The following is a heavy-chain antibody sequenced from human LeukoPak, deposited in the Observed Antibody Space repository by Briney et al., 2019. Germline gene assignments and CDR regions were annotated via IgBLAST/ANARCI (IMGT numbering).Heavy chain of an antibody. CDR2: INPNSGGT. V-gene: IGHV1-2*02. CDR3: ARAYYDYVWGSYRYYFDY. D-gene: IGHD3-16*02. J-gene: IGHJ4*02. CDR1: GYTFTGYY. Sequence: GASVKVSCKASGYTFTGYYMHWVRQAPGQGLEWMGWINPNSGGTNYAQKFQGRVTMTRNTSISTAYMELSSLRSEDTAVYYCARAYYDYVWGSYRYYFDYWGQGTLVTVSS.